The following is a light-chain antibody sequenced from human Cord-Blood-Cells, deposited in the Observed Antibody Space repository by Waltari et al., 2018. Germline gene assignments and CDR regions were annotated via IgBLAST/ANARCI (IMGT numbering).Light chain of an antibody. Sequence: DIVLTQSPATLSLSPGESATLSCRASQSVSSYLAWYQQKPGQAPRLLIYNASNTATGIPAKFSGSGSGTDFTLTISSLEPEDFAVYYCQQRSNWPLTFGQ. CDR1: QSVSSY. V-gene: IGKV3-11*01. CDR2: NAS. CDR3: QQRSNWPLT. J-gene: IGKJ1*01.